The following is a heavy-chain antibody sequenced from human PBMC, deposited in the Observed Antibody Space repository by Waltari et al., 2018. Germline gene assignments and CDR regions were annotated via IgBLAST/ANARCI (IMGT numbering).Heavy chain of an antibody. CDR3: ARGAAAGSGPLIDY. V-gene: IGHV4-38-2*01. CDR1: GYSIRSGYY. J-gene: IGHJ4*02. CDR2: VYHGGNT. D-gene: IGHD6-13*01. Sequence: QVQLQESGPGLLNPSETLSLTCAVSGYSIRSGYYWGWVRQPPGKGLEWIGSVYHGGNTYYNPSLKSRLSISADTSNNQLSLKLSSVTAADTAVYYCARGAAAGSGPLIDYWGQGILVTVSS.